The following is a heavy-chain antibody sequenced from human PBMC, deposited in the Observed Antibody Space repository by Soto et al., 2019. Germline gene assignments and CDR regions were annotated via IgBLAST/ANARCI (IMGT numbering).Heavy chain of an antibody. CDR1: GFSFTTYW. D-gene: IGHD6-13*01. V-gene: IGHV5-51*01. CDR2: IYPGDSKT. Sequence: GESLKISCKGSGFSFTTYWIAWVRQMPGKGLEWRGIIYPGDSKTTYSPPFQGQVTISADKSISTAYLQWSSLKASDTAMYYCARTAAAGKYYNDMDVWGQGNTVTVSS. J-gene: IGHJ6*02. CDR3: ARTAAAGKYYNDMDV.